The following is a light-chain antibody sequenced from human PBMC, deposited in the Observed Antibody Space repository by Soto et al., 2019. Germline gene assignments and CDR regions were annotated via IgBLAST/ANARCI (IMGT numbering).Light chain of an antibody. CDR2: LEGSGSY. V-gene: IGLV4-60*03. CDR1: SGHRSYI. J-gene: IGLJ2*01. CDR3: VTCDSNIRV. Sequence: QLVLTQSSSASASLGSSVKLTCTLTSGHRSYIIAWHQQQPGNAPRYLMKLEGSGSYNKGSGVPDRFSGSSSGADRYLTMSNFQSEDEADYYCVTCDSNIRVFGGGTKLAVL.